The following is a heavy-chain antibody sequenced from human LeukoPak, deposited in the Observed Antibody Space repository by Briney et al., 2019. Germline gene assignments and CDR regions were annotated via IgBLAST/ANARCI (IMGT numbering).Heavy chain of an antibody. CDR3: ARGRFDY. V-gene: IGHV3-30*04. CDR2: ISYDGSNK. CDR1: GFTFSSYA. Sequence: PGGSLRLSCAASGFTFSSYAMHWVRQAPGKGLEWVAVISYDGSNKYYADSVKGRFTISRDNSKNTLYLHMNSLRAEDTAVYYCARGRFDYWGQGTLVTVSS. D-gene: IGHD3-16*01. J-gene: IGHJ4*02.